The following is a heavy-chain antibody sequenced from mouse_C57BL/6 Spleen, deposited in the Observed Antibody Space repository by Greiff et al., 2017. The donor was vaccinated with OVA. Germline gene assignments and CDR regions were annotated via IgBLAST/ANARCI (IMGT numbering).Heavy chain of an antibody. CDR1: GFSLTSYG. D-gene: IGHD1-1*01. CDR2: IWSDGST. V-gene: IGHV2-6-1*01. CDR3: ARQYYGSSYWYCDV. J-gene: IGHJ1*03. Sequence: VQLQESGPGLVAPSQSLSITCTVSGFSLTSYGVHWVRQPPGKGLEWLVVIWSDGSTTYNSALKSRLSISKDNSKSQVFLKMNSLQTDDTAMYDCARQYYGSSYWYCDVWGTGTAVTVSS.